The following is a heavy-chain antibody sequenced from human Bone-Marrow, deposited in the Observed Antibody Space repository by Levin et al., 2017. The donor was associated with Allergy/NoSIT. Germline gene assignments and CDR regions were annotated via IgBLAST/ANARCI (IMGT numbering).Heavy chain of an antibody. CDR1: GFTFSSYA. Sequence: GGSLRLSCAASGFTFSSYAMHWVRQAPGKGLEWVAVISYDGSNKYYADSVKGRFTISRDNSKNTLYLQMNSLRAEDTAVYYCATHHGGGAVARFDYWGQGTLVTVSS. V-gene: IGHV3-30*04. CDR3: ATHHGGGAVARFDY. J-gene: IGHJ4*02. D-gene: IGHD6-19*01. CDR2: ISYDGSNK.